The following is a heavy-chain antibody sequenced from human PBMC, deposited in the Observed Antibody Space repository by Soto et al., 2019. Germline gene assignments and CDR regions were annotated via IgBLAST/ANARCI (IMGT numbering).Heavy chain of an antibody. CDR1: AGSISSYY. CDR3: ARRYGSAFDI. V-gene: IGHV4-59*08. J-gene: IGHJ3*02. CDR2: IYYSGST. Sequence: QVQLQESGPGLVKPSETLSLTCTVSAGSISSYYWSWIRQPPGKGLEWVGYIYYSGSTNYNPSLKCRVPISVDTSKNQFSLKLRSVTAADTAVYYCARRYGSAFDIWGQGTMVTVSS. D-gene: IGHD1-26*01.